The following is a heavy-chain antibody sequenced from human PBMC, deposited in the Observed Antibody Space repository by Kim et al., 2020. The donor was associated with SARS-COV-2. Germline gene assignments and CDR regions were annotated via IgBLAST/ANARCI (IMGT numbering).Heavy chain of an antibody. V-gene: IGHV3-48*04. J-gene: IGHJ4*02. Sequence: GGSLRLSCAASGFTFSSYSMNWVRQAPGKGLEWVSYISSSSSTIYYADSVKGRFTISRDNAKNSLYLQMNSLRAEDTAVYYCASLLSGSYYAGLFDYWGQGTLVTVSS. D-gene: IGHD1-26*01. CDR2: ISSSSSTI. CDR1: GFTFSSYS. CDR3: ASLLSGSYYAGLFDY.